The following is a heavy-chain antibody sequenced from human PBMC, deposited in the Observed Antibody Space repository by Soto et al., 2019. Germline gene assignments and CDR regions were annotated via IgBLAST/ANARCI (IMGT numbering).Heavy chain of an antibody. D-gene: IGHD3-22*01. CDR3: AREWDSSGLGFDP. CDR2: ISSSSSYT. V-gene: IGHV3-11*06. J-gene: IGHJ5*02. Sequence: GGSLRLSCAASGFTFSDYYMSWIRQAPGKGLEWVSYISSSSSYTNYADSVKGRFTISRDNAKNSLYLQMNSLRAEDTAVYYCAREWDSSGLGFDPWGQGTLVTVSS. CDR1: GFTFSDYY.